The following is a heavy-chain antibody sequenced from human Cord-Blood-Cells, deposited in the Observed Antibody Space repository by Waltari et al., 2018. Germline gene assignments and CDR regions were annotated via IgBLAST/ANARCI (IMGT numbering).Heavy chain of an antibody. D-gene: IGHD4-17*01. Sequence: QLQLQESGPGLVKPSETLSLPSTVSASSISSSSHHLGSIRQPPGKGLEWIGSIYYSGSTYYNPSLKSRVTISVDTSKNQFSLKLSSVTAADTAVYYCASPMTTVGDYWGQGTLVTVSS. J-gene: IGHJ4*02. CDR3: ASPMTTVGDY. V-gene: IGHV4-39*01. CDR1: ASSISSSSHH. CDR2: IYYSGST.